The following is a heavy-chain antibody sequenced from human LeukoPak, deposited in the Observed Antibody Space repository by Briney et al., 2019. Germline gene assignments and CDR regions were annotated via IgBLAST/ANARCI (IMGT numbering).Heavy chain of an antibody. J-gene: IGHJ3*02. CDR2: ISNGGSAI. D-gene: IGHD2-8*01. V-gene: IGHV3-48*03. CDR3: ARDLCPYWLYAFAI. Sequence: GGSLRLSCAASGFMFSSYAMHWVRQAPGKGLEWVSYISNGGSAIYYADSVKGRFIISRDNSKNSLYLQMNSLRAEDTAVYYCARDLCPYWLYAFAIWGERTTVTVSS. CDR1: GFMFSSYA.